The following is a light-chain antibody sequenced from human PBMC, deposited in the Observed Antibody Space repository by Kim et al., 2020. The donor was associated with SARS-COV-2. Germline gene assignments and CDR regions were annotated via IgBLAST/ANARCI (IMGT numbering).Light chain of an antibody. V-gene: IGKV3-20*01. J-gene: IGKJ2*01. CDR1: QSVSSNY. CDR3: QQYGSSPPFT. CDR2: GTS. Sequence: SPGERATPSCRASQSVSSNYLAWYQQRPGQAPRLLIYGTSTRATDIPDRFSGSGSGTDFTLTISRLEPEDFAVYYCQQYGSSPPFTFGQGTKLEIK.